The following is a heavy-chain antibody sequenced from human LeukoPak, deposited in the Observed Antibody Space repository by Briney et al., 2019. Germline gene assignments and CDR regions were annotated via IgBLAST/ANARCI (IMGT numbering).Heavy chain of an antibody. D-gene: IGHD1-20*01. CDR2: ISSGSLTI. V-gene: IGHV3-48*01. CDR1: GFTFSSYS. Sequence: GESLKISCAASGFTFSSYSMNWVRQAPGKGLEWVSYISSGSLTIYYADSVKGRFTISRDNAKNSLYLHMNSLRAEDTAVYYCAREAITGHREFDYWGQGTLVTVSS. J-gene: IGHJ4*02. CDR3: AREAITGHREFDY.